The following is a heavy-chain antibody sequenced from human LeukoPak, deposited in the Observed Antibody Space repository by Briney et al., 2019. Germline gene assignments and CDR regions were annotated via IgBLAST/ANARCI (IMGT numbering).Heavy chain of an antibody. CDR3: ARHHGYYDSSGPLNYYYYYMDV. CDR2: IYPGDSDT. CDR1: GYSFTSYW. D-gene: IGHD3-22*01. Sequence: GESLKISCKGSGYSFTSYWIGWVRQVPGKGLEWMGIIYPGDSDTRYSPSFQGQVTISADKSISTAYLQWSSLKASDTAMYYCARHHGYYDSSGPLNYYYYYMDVWGKGTTVTVSS. J-gene: IGHJ6*03. V-gene: IGHV5-51*01.